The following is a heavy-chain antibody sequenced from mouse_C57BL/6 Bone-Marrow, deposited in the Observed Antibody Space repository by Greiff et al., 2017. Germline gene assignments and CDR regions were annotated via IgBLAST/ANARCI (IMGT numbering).Heavy chain of an antibody. J-gene: IGHJ3*01. CDR2: FTLEDGAT. V-gene: IGHV14-1*01. D-gene: IGHD2-1*01. Sequence: VQLQQSGAELVRPGASVKLSCTASCFYIKDNYMHWVKQRPEHGLEWIGRFTLEDGATEYGPNFQGKATMTADTSSNTAYMQLSSLTSEDTAVYYCTTCYGNYAVFAYWGKGTLVTVSA. CDR1: CFYIKDNY. CDR3: TTCYGNYAVFAY.